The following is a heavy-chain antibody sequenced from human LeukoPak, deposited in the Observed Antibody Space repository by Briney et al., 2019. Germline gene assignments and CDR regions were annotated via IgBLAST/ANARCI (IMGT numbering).Heavy chain of an antibody. CDR2: INPSGGST. V-gene: IGHV1-46*01. D-gene: IGHD6-13*01. CDR1: GSTFTSYY. Sequence: ASVKVSCKASGSTFTSYYMHWVRQAPGQGREWMGIINPSGGSTSYAQELQGRVTMTRDTSTSTVYMELSSLRSEDTAVYYRARPSIAAAGLDYCGQGALGTVSS. J-gene: IGHJ4*02. CDR3: ARPSIAAAGLDY.